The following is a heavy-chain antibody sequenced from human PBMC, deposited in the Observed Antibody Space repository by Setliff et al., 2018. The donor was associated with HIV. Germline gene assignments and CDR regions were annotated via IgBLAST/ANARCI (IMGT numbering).Heavy chain of an antibody. CDR1: NGPISSHY. J-gene: IGHJ4*02. V-gene: IGHV4-59*11. D-gene: IGHD3-22*01. CDR2: MYYSGST. CDR3: AREVDYYDSSRYLLLYYFDS. Sequence: SETLSLTCTVSNGPISSHYWSWIRQPPGKGLEWIGNMYYSGSTSYNPSLKSRVTISVDRSQNHFSLKLSSVTAADPAVYYCAREVDYYDSSRYLLLYYFDSWGQGTLGTVSS.